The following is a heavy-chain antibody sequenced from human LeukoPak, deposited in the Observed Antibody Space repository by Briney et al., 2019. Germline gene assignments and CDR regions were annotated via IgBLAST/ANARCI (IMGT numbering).Heavy chain of an antibody. V-gene: IGHV4-61*01. CDR2: IYYSGST. Sequence: NPSETLSLTCTVSGGSVSSGSYYWSWIRQPPGKGLEWIGYIYYSGSTNYNPSLKSRDTISVDTSKNQFSLKLSSVTAADTAVYYCASLGYSSGWSLTDYWGQGTLVTVSS. CDR1: GGSVSSGSYY. CDR3: ASLGYSSGWSLTDY. J-gene: IGHJ4*02. D-gene: IGHD6-19*01.